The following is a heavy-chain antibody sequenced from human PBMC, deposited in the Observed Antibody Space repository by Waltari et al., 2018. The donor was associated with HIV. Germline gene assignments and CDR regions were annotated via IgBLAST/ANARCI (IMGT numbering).Heavy chain of an antibody. CDR1: GYSFTTYW. V-gene: IGHV5-51*03. CDR2: IYPGDSYT. Sequence: EVQLVQSGAQVKTPGESLTLSCKDSGYSFTTYWIGWVRQLPGKGLEWMGLIYPGDSYTRYSPSFQGQVTISADKSISTAYLQWSSLQASDTAMYYCTKGMYANEDYFGYWGQGTLVTVSS. CDR3: TKGMYANEDYFGY. J-gene: IGHJ4*02. D-gene: IGHD2-8*01.